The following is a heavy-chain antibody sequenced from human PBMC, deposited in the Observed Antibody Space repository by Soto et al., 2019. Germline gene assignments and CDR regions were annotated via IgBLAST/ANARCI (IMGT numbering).Heavy chain of an antibody. CDR3: ARGKDPQLWLP. CDR1: GGSISSGGYS. D-gene: IGHD5-18*01. J-gene: IGHJ4*02. V-gene: IGHV4-30-2*01. Sequence: QLQLQESGSGLVRSSETLSLTCVVSGGSISSGGYSWSWIRQPPGKGLEWIGYIYHSGGTYYNPSLRSRVTISVERSKNQFSLKLSSVTAADTAVYYCARGKDPQLWLPWGQGTLVTVSS. CDR2: IYHSGGT.